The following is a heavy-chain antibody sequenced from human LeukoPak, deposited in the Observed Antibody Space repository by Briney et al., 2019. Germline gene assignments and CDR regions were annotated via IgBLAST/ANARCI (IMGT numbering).Heavy chain of an antibody. CDR1: GYTFTSYG. CDR3: AREYSSGWEALSSQFDP. CDR2: ISAYNGNT. D-gene: IGHD6-19*01. J-gene: IGHJ5*02. Sequence: EASVKVSCKASGYTFTSYGISWVRQAPGQGLEWMGWISAYNGNTNYAQKLQGRVTMTTDTSTSTAYMELRSLRSDDTAVYYCAREYSSGWEALSSQFDPWGQGTLVTVSS. V-gene: IGHV1-18*01.